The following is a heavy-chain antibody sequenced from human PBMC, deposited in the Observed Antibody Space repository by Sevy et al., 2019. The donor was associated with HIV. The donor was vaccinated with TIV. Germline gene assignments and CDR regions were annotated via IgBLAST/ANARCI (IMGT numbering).Heavy chain of an antibody. CDR2: ISFDGSNK. CDR3: ALERLSSDVAEYFQN. J-gene: IGHJ1*01. Sequence: GGSLRLSCAASAFTFTLYSRHWVRQAPGKGLEWVATISFDGSNKHYADSVKGRFTISRDNSQNSLYLQMNSLRTEDTAVYYCALERLSSDVAEYFQNWGQGTLVTVSS. CDR1: AFTFTLYS. V-gene: IGHV3-30-3*01. D-gene: IGHD1-1*01.